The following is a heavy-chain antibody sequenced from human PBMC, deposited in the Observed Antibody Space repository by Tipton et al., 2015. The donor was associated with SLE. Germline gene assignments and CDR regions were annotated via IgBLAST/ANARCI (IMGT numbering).Heavy chain of an antibody. D-gene: IGHD5-24*01. J-gene: IGHJ3*01. CDR3: ARDDGAFDL. CDR1: GFPFSSYA. V-gene: IGHV3-21*01. CDR2: ITNTGAYI. Sequence: SLRLSCAASGFPFSSYALSWVRQAPGKGLEWVSSITNTGAYINYADPVKGRFTISRDNADNSLYLEMTNLRVEDTAIYYCARDDGAFDLWGQGTMVTVSS.